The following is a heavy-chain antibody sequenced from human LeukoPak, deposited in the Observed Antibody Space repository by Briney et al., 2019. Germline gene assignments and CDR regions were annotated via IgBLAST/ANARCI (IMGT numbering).Heavy chain of an antibody. CDR1: GYTFTSYG. CDR2: ISAYNGNT. J-gene: IGHJ4*02. V-gene: IGHV1-18*01. CDR3: ARAHHCSGGSCPLGY. D-gene: IGHD2-15*01. Sequence: ASVKVSCKASGYTFTSYGISWVRQAPGQGLEWMGWISAYNGNTNYAQKLQGRVTMTTDTSTSTAYMELSSLRSEDTAVYYCARAHHCSGGSCPLGYWGQGTLVTVSS.